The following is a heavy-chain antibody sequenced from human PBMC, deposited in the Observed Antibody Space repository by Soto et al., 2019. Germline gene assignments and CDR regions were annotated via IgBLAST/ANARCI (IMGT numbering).Heavy chain of an antibody. V-gene: IGHV4-30-4*01. CDR3: ARAIVVTIGGMDV. J-gene: IGHJ6*02. D-gene: IGHD5-12*01. CDR2: IYHSGST. CDR1: GGSISSADYY. Sequence: PSETLSLTCTVSGGSISSADYYWSWVRQPPGKGLEWIGYIYHSGSTFFNPSLKSRVTISKDTSRNQFSLRLNSVTAADTAVYYCARAIVVTIGGMDVWGQGTTVTVSS.